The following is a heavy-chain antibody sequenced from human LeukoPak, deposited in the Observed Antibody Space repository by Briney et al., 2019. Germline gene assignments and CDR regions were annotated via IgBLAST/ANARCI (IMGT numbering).Heavy chain of an antibody. CDR3: ATLTLFANRRGRFLTRQQQLAAREISDY. D-gene: IGHD6-13*01. Sequence: ASVKVSCKASGGTFSSYAISWVRQAPGQGLEWMGRIIPILGIANYAQKFQGRVTITADKSTSTAYMELSSLRSEDTAVYYCATLTLFANRRGRFLTRQQQLAAREISDYWGQGTLVTVSS. V-gene: IGHV1-69*04. CDR2: IIPILGIA. J-gene: IGHJ4*02. CDR1: GGTFSSYA.